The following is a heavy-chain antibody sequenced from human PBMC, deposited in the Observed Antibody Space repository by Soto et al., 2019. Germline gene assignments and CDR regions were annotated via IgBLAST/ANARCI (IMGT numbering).Heavy chain of an antibody. CDR2: IYWDDDK. V-gene: IGHV2-5*02. Sequence: QITLKESGPTLVKPTQTLTLTCTFSGFSLSTSGVSVGWIRQPPGKALEWLSLIYWDDDKRNSPSLKSRLTITKDTSKNQVVITMTNMNPVVTATYYCARRLGAATGTPYDHWAQGTLVTVSS. CDR3: ARRLGAATGTPYDH. J-gene: IGHJ4*02. CDR1: GFSLSTSGVS. D-gene: IGHD6-13*01.